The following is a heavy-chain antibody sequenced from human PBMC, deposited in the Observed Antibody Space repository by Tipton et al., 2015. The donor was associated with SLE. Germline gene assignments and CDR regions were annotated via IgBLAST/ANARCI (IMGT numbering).Heavy chain of an antibody. Sequence: TLSLTCTVSGDTISDHYWSWIRQPPGKGLEWIGYISYSGSTNYSPSPKSRVTISLDTSKNQFSLKLSPVTAADRAVYYCARDGRGYCDNSGCSEYHWFDPWGQGTLVTVSS. CDR1: GDTISDHY. CDR3: ARDGRGYCDNSGCSEYHWFDP. D-gene: IGHD3-22*01. J-gene: IGHJ5*02. V-gene: IGHV4-59*11. CDR2: ISYSGST.